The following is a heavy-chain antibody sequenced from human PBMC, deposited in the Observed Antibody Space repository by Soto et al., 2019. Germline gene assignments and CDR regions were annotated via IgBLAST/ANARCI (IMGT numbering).Heavy chain of an antibody. J-gene: IGHJ4*02. CDR3: ARQSVVPSGSGSYFDY. CDR2: IYYSGST. V-gene: IGHV4-59*08. Sequence: QVQLQESGPGLVKPSETLSLTCTVSGGSISSYYWSWIRQPPGKGLEWIGYIYYSGSTNYNPSLKSRVTISVATSKNQFALKLSSVTAADPAVYYCARQSVVPSGSGSYFDYWVQGTPVTVSS. D-gene: IGHD3-10*01. CDR1: GGSISSYY.